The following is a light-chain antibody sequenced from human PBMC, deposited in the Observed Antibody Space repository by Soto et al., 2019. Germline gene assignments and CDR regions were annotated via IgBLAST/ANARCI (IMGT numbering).Light chain of an antibody. CDR3: SSYTSSSTYV. V-gene: IGLV2-14*01. Sequence: QSALTQPASVSGSPGQSITISCTGTSSDVGGWNYVSWYQQHPGKAPKLMIYEVTNRPSGVSNRFSGSKSGNTASLTISGLQAEDEADYYCSSYTSSSTYVFGTGTKVTVL. CDR2: EVT. J-gene: IGLJ1*01. CDR1: SSDVGGWNY.